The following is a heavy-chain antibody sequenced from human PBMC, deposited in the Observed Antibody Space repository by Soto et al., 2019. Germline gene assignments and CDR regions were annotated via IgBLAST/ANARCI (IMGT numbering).Heavy chain of an antibody. J-gene: IGHJ5*02. CDR2: IYYSGTT. CDR3: ERAVGPGGTWSAP. V-gene: IGHV4-59*01. CDR1: GGSIRSYY. Sequence: SETLSLTCTVSGGSIRSYYWSWIRQPPGKELEWIGDIYYSGTTNYNPSLKSRIPMSVAPSKNQFSLKLSSVTAADTAEYYCERAVGPGGTWSAPWGQGTLVTVSS. D-gene: IGHD1-1*01.